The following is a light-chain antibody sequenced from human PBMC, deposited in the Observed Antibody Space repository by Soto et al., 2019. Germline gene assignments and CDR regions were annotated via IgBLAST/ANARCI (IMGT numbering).Light chain of an antibody. Sequence: EIVMTQSPATLSVSPGEGATLSCRASQSVSSNLAWYQQKPGQAPRLLICGASTRASGIPARFSGSGSGTEFTLTISSLQSEDSALYYCQHYNSWPTFGPGTKVDVK. CDR1: QSVSSN. CDR3: QHYNSWPT. V-gene: IGKV3-15*01. CDR2: GAS. J-gene: IGKJ3*01.